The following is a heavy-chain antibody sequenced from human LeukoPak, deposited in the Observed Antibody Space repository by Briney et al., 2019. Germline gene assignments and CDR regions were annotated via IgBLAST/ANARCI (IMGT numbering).Heavy chain of an antibody. CDR2: ISYDGSNK. CDR3: AKDPPMPTI. Sequence: GGSLRLSCAASGFTFSSYGMHWVRQAPGKGLEWVAVISYDGSNKYYADSVKGRFAISRNNSKNTLYLQMNSLRAEDTAVYYCAKDPPMPTIWGQGTLVTVSS. J-gene: IGHJ4*02. CDR1: GFTFSSYG. D-gene: IGHD2-2*01. V-gene: IGHV3-30*18.